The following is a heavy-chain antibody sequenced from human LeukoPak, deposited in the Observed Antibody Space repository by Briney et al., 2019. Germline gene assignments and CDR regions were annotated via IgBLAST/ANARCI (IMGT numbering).Heavy chain of an antibody. V-gene: IGHV4-61*02. J-gene: IGHJ4*02. CDR2: IYTSGST. D-gene: IGHD3-10*01. CDR3: ARSYGSGIYPVDY. CDR1: GGSISSGYYY. Sequence: PSETLSLTCTVSGGSISSGYYYWSWIRQPAGKGLEWIGRIYTSGSTNYNPSLKSRVTISVDTSKNQFSLKLTSVTAADTAVYYCARSYGSGIYPVDYWGQGTLVTVSS.